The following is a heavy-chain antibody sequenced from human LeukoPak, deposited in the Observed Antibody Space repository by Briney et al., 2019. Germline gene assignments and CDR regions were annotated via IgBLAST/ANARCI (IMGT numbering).Heavy chain of an antibody. CDR2: IRYDGSNK. D-gene: IGHD2-2*01. V-gene: IGHV3-30*02. CDR1: GFTFNSYG. CDR3: AKPGDIVVVPAAIHFDY. J-gene: IGHJ4*02. Sequence: PGGSLRLSCAASGFTFNSYGMHWVRQAPGKGLEWVAFIRYDGSNKYYADSVKGRFTISRDKSKTTLYLQMNSLRAEDTAVYYCAKPGDIVVVPAAIHFDYWGQGTLVTVSS.